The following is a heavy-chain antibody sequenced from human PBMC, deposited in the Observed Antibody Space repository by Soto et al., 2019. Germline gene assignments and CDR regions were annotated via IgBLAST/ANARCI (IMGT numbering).Heavy chain of an antibody. V-gene: IGHV3-15*07. CDR3: NSIILVPRQAH. J-gene: IGHJ4*02. D-gene: IGHD2-15*01. CDR1: GLTFAKAW. Sequence: RLSCVTSGLTFAKAWMTRVRPAPGKGLEWVGRIKRKIEGGATEYAAPVKGRFTISRDDSKSTLFLEMNSLKTEDTALYYCNSIILVPRQAHSGRRTLVTVSS. CDR2: IKRKIEGGAT.